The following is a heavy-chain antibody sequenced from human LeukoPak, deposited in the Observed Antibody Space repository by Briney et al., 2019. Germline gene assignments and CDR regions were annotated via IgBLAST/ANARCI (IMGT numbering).Heavy chain of an antibody. D-gene: IGHD3-9*01. CDR3: ARSPRGNILDY. CDR2: IRNEGNTYTT. CDR1: GFSFSDHH. J-gene: IGHJ4*02. Sequence: GGSLRLSCAVSGFSFSDHHMDWVRQAPGKGLEWVGRIRNEGNTYTTQYATSVRGRFTVSRDDSKNSVFLQLNSLNTEDTAVYYCARSPRGNILDYWGQGTLVTVSS. V-gene: IGHV3-72*01.